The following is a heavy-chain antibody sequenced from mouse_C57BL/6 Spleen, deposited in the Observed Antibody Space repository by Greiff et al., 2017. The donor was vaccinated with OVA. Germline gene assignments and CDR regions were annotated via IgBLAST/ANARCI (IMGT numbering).Heavy chain of an antibody. V-gene: IGHV1-72*01. CDR2: IDPNSGGT. D-gene: IGHD2-4*01. Sequence: QVQLQQPGAELVKPGASVKLSCKASGFTFTSYWMHWVKQRPGRGLEWIGWIDPNSGGTNYNENVKSKATLTVDKPSSTAYMQLSSLTSEDSAVYDCAIYDYDGPLAMDYWGQGTSVTVAS. CDR1: GFTFTSYW. J-gene: IGHJ4*01. CDR3: AIYDYDGPLAMDY.